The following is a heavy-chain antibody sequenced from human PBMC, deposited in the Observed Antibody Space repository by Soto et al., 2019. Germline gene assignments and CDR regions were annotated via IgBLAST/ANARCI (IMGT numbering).Heavy chain of an antibody. Sequence: LGESLKISCKVSGYIFTNYWIGWVRQMPGKGLEWMGIIYPDDSDTRYSPSFQGQVTNSADKSISTASLQWSSLKASDTAMYYCARRHRDYYFDYWGQGTLVTVSS. CDR3: ARRHRDYYFDY. J-gene: IGHJ4*02. V-gene: IGHV5-51*01. D-gene: IGHD2-21*02. CDR2: IYPDDSDT. CDR1: GYIFTNYW.